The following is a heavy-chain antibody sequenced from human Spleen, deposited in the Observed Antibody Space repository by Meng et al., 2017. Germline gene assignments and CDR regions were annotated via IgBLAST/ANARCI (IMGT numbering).Heavy chain of an antibody. J-gene: IGHJ4*02. CDR3: AREKPGVCYFDY. CDR2: INPSVGST. Sequence: QGQLVQSGAAVTKPGAAVKVSCKSTGYTFTRYHTHWVRQAPGQGLEWMGIINPSVGSTGYAQKFQGRVTMTRDTSTSTVYMELSSLTSEDTAVYYCAREKPGVCYFDYWGQGTLVTVSS. V-gene: IGHV1-46*01. CDR1: GYTFTRYH. D-gene: IGHD2-8*01.